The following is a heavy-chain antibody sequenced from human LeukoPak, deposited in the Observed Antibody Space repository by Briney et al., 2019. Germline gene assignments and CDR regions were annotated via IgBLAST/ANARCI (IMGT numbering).Heavy chain of an antibody. CDR2: IYSGGST. V-gene: IGHV3-53*01. Sequence: PGGSLRLSCAASGFTVSSSYMSWVRQAPGRGLEWVSVIYSGGSTYYADSVKGRFTISRDNSKNTLYLQMNSLRAEDTAVYYCASQRGYSYGYYYYYYMDVWGKGTTVTVSS. CDR1: GFTVSSSY. D-gene: IGHD5-18*01. CDR3: ASQRGYSYGYYYYYYMDV. J-gene: IGHJ6*03.